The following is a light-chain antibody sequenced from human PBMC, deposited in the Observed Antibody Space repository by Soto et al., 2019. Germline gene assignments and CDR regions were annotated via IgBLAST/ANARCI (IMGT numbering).Light chain of an antibody. V-gene: IGLV2-14*01. CDR2: EVD. J-gene: IGLJ1*01. Sequence: QSVLTQPASESGSPGQSITISCTGSDSDVGGYNYVSWYQQHPGKAPKLMIYEVDNRPSGVSNRFSGSKSGNTASLTISGLQAEDEADYYCSSHRSSGPIFVFGTGTKVTVL. CDR3: SSHRSSGPIFV. CDR1: DSDVGGYNY.